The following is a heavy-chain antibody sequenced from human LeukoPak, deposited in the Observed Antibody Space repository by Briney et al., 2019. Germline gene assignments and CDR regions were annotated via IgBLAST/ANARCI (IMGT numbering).Heavy chain of an antibody. CDR1: GGSISSYY. J-gene: IGHJ4*02. CDR2: IYYSGST. Sequence: SETPSLTCTVSGGSISSYYWSWIRQPPGKGQEWIGYIYYSGSTYYNPSLKSRVSISVDTSKNQFSLKLSSVTAADTAVYYCAREGGVVTSRYYFDYWGQGTLVTVSS. V-gene: IGHV4-30-4*08. CDR3: AREGGVVTSRYYFDY. D-gene: IGHD4-23*01.